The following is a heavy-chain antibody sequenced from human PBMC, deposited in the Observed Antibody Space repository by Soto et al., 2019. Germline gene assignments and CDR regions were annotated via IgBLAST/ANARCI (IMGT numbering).Heavy chain of an antibody. D-gene: IGHD4-17*01. J-gene: IGHJ6*02. Sequence: PETLSLTCTVSGASISSSNYYWGWIRQPPGRGLEWIGTMYYSGRTYYNPSLKSRVTTSVDTSKNQFSLKLSAVTATDTAVYYCARHGNTVTTGYYYGMDVWGQGTTVTVS. V-gene: IGHV4-39*01. CDR3: ARHGNTVTTGYYYGMDV. CDR2: MYYSGRT. CDR1: GASISSSNYY.